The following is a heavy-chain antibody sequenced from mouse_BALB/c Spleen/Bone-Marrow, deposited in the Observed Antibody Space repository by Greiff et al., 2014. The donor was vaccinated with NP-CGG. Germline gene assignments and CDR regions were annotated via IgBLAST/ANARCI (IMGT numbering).Heavy chain of an antibody. CDR3: ARGGIYDGYSY. D-gene: IGHD2-3*01. Sequence: VKLMESGAELAKPRASVKMSCKASGYTFTNYWMHWVRQRPGQGLGWIGYIDPSTGYTEYNQKFKDKATLTADKSSSSAYMQLSSLTSEDSAVYYCARGGIYDGYSYWGQGTLVTVSA. J-gene: IGHJ3*01. V-gene: IGHV1-7*01. CDR2: IDPSTGYT. CDR1: GYTFTNYW.